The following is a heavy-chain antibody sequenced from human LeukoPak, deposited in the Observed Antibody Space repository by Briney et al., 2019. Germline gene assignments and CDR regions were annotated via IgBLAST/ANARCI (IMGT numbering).Heavy chain of an antibody. CDR1: GFTFSSYA. D-gene: IGHD1-26*01. CDR2: IRHDGSFK. J-gene: IGHJ2*01. Sequence: GGSLRLSCAASGFTFSSYAMSWVRQAPGKGLEWLTFIRHDGSFKEYADSVKGRFTISRDNSKNTLYLQMNSLTSEDTALYSCAKESEEEQLLGEAMFDHWGRGTLLTVSS. CDR3: AKESEEEQLLGEAMFDH. V-gene: IGHV3-30*02.